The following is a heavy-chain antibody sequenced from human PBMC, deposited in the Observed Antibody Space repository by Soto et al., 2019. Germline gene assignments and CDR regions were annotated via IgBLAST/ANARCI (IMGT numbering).Heavy chain of an antibody. V-gene: IGHV3-30-3*01. CDR1: GFTFSSYA. D-gene: IGHD6-13*01. CDR3: ARERIAAAGSQYYYGMDV. J-gene: IGHJ6*02. CDR2: ISYDGSNK. Sequence: GGSLRLSCAASGFTFSSYAMHWVRQAPGKGLEWVAVISYDGSNKYYADSVKGRFTISRDNSKNTLYLQMDSLRAEDTAVYYCARERIAAAGSQYYYGMDVWGQGTTVTVSS.